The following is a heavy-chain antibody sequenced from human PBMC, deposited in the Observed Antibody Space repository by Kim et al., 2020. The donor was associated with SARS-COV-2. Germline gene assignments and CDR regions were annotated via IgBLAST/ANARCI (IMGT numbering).Heavy chain of an antibody. CDR3: AGVQSGWYGFDY. V-gene: IGHV1-69*01. J-gene: IGHJ4*02. Sequence: NNAQKFQGRVTITADESTSTAYMELSSLRSEDTAVYYCAGVQSGWYGFDYWGQGTLVTVSS. D-gene: IGHD6-19*01.